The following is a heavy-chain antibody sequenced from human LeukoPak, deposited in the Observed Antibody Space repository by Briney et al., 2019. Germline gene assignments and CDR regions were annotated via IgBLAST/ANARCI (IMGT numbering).Heavy chain of an antibody. CDR2: VSGNGGST. Sequence: SGGSLRLSCSASGFTFSRYAMYWVRQAPGKGLEYVSAVSGNGGSTYYADSVKVRFTISRDNSKNTLYLQMSSLRAEDTAVYYCVKAVYYGSGSYPLFDPWGQGTLVTVS. D-gene: IGHD3-10*01. CDR1: GFTFSRYA. CDR3: VKAVYYGSGSYPLFDP. V-gene: IGHV3-64D*06. J-gene: IGHJ5*02.